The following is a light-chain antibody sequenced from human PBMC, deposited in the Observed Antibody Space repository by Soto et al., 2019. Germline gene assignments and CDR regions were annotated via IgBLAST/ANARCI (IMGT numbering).Light chain of an antibody. Sequence: VMIQSPASPLVSLGEVGTTNRKPSQRALYGYNNKNYLAWYQDKPGQPPKLLIYWAYTRESGVPARFSGSGSGTDFTLTISSLQAEDVAVYYCQQYYGTPLTFGGGTKVDIK. CDR1: QRALYGYNNKNY. CDR3: QQYYGTPLT. J-gene: IGKJ4*01. V-gene: IGKV4-1*01. CDR2: WAY.